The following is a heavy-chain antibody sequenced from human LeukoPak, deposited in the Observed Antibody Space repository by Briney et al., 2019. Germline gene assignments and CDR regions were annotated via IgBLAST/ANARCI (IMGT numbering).Heavy chain of an antibody. CDR1: GGTFSSYA. V-gene: IGHV1-69*06. CDR2: IIPIFGTA. CDR3: ARVYCSGGSCYSYAFDI. J-gene: IGHJ3*02. D-gene: IGHD2-15*01. Sequence: GASVKVSCKASGGTFSSYAISWVRQAPGQGLEWMGGIIPIFGTANYAQKFQGRVTITADKSTSTAYMELSSLRSEDTAVYYCARVYCSGGSCYSYAFDIWGQGTMVTVSS.